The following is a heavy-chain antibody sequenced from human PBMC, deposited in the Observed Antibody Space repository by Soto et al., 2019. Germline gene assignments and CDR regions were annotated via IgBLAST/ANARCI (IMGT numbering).Heavy chain of an antibody. CDR1: GYSFTTSG. Sequence: QAQLVQSGAEVKEPGASVKVSCKASGYSFTTSGITWVRQAPGQGLEWMGWISTYNGNTNYAQELQDRVTLTTDTSTSTVYMELRSLRSDDTAVYYCARRLYGDYDYWGQGTLVTVSS. J-gene: IGHJ4*02. V-gene: IGHV1-18*01. D-gene: IGHD4-17*01. CDR2: ISTYNGNT. CDR3: ARRLYGDYDY.